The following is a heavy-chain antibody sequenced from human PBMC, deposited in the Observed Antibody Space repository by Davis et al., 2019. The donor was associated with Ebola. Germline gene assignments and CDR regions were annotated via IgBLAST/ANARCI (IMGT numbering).Heavy chain of an antibody. D-gene: IGHD3-3*01. V-gene: IGHV6-1*01. Sequence: HSQTLSLTCAISGDSVSSNSAAWNWIRQSPSRGLEWLGRTYYRSKQYTDYAISVKSRITIKPDTSKNQVSLQLSSVTPEDTAVYYCARGVEIPHDAFDIWGLGTMVIVS. CDR3: ARGVEIPHDAFDI. J-gene: IGHJ3*02. CDR1: GDSVSSNSAA. CDR2: TYYRSKQYT.